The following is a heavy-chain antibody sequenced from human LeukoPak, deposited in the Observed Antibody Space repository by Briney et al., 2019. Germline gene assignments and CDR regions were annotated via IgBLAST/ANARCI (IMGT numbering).Heavy chain of an antibody. CDR1: GFTFSSYG. V-gene: IGHV3-33*01. D-gene: IGHD6-19*01. J-gene: IGHJ6*03. Sequence: PGRSLRLSCAASGFTFSSYGMHWVRQAPGKGLEGVAVIWYDGSNKYYADSVKGRFTISRDNSKNTLYLQMNSLRAEDTAVYYCARQCSSGRTFYYYYYMDVWGKGTTVTVSS. CDR2: IWYDGSNK. CDR3: ARQCSSGRTFYYYYYMDV.